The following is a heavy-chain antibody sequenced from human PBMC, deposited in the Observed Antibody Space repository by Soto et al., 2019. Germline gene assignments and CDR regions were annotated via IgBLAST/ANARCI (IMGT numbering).Heavy chain of an antibody. Sequence: ASVKVSCKASGGTFSSYAISWVRRAPGQGLEWMGGIIPIFGTANYAQKFQGRVTITADESTSTAYMELSSLRSEDTAVYYCARLADTAMVKYYFDYWGQGTLVTVSS. J-gene: IGHJ4*02. CDR1: GGTFSSYA. V-gene: IGHV1-69*13. D-gene: IGHD5-18*01. CDR2: IIPIFGTA. CDR3: ARLADTAMVKYYFDY.